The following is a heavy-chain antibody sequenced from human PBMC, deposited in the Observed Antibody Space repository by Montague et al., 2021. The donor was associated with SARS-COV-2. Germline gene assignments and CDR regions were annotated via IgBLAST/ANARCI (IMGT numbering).Heavy chain of an antibody. D-gene: IGHD3-22*01. CDR3: ARGRLYYDSSGYYFDY. CDR2: IYTSGST. V-gene: IGHV4-61*02. J-gene: IGHJ4*02. Sequence: TLSLTCTVAGGSISSGSYYWIWIRQPAGEGLEWIGRIYTSGSTNYNPSLKSRVTISLDTSKNQFSLKLSSVTAADTAVYYCARGRLYYDSSGYYFDYWGQGTLVTVSS. CDR1: GGSISSGSYY.